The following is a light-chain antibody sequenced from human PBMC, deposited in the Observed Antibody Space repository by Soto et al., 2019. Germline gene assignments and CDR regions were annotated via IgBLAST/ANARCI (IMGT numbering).Light chain of an antibody. CDR1: SGHSSYI. Sequence: QPVLTQSSSASASLGSSAKLTCTLSSGHSSYIIAWHQQQPGKAPRYLMKLEGSGSYNKGSGVPDRFSGSSSGADRYLTISNLQFEDEADYYCETWDFNTRVFGGGTKVTVL. J-gene: IGLJ3*02. CDR3: ETWDFNTRV. CDR2: LEGSGSY. V-gene: IGLV4-60*02.